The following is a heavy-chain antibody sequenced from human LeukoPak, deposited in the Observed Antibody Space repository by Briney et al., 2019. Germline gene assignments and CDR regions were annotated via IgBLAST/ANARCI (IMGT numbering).Heavy chain of an antibody. Sequence: PGRSLRLSCAASGFTFDDYAMHWVRQAPGKGLEWVSGISWNSGSIGYADSVKGRFIISRDNSNNTLSLQMHSLRGEDTAVYYCAKAILSGSFDYWGQGTLVTVSS. CDR3: AKAILSGSFDY. CDR2: ISWNSGSI. D-gene: IGHD2/OR15-2a*01. CDR1: GFTFDDYA. J-gene: IGHJ4*02. V-gene: IGHV3-9*01.